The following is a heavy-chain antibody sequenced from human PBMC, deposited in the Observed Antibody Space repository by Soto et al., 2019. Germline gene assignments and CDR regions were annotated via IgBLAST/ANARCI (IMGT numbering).Heavy chain of an antibody. V-gene: IGHV3-30-3*01. CDR3: ARASGQPLQIRRPYFDS. Sequence: IVSGVASGRTFSSYAMHWVRKAPGKGLDWMAVISSDGTNEYYADSVKGRFTISRHSSKNTLYLQMYRLTTEDRAVYYCARASGQPLQIRRPYFDSWCQRTLVT. J-gene: IGHJ4*02. CDR2: ISSDGTNE. D-gene: IGHD2-2*01. CDR1: GRTFSSYA.